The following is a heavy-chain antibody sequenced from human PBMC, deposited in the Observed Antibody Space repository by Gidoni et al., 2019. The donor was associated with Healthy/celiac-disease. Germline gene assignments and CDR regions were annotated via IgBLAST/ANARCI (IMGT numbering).Heavy chain of an antibody. J-gene: IGHJ6*02. D-gene: IGHD6-19*01. CDR2: INPNSGGT. CDR3: ARAGDVAVAGNYYYYGMDV. Sequence: QVQLVQSGAEVKKPGASVKVSCKASGYTFTGYYMHWVRQAPGQGLEWMGWINPNSGGTNYAQKFQGWVTMTRDTSISTAYMELSRLRSDDTAVYYCARAGDVAVAGNYYYYGMDVWGQGTTVTVSS. V-gene: IGHV1-2*04. CDR1: GYTFTGYY.